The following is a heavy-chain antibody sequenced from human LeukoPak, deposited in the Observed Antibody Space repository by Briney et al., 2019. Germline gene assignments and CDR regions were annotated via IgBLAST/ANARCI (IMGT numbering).Heavy chain of an antibody. CDR1: GGSFSGYY. V-gene: IGHV4-34*01. CDR3: ARHVVLRYFDWLSYFDY. D-gene: IGHD3-9*01. J-gene: IGHJ4*02. Sequence: SETLSLTCAVYGGSFSGYYWSWIRQPPGKGLEWIGEINHSGSTNYNPSLKSRVTISVDTSKNQFSLKLSSVTAADTAVYYCARHVVLRYFDWLSYFDYWGQGTLVTVSS. CDR2: INHSGST.